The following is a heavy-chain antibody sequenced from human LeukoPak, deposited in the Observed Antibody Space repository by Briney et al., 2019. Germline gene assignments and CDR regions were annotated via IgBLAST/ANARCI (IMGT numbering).Heavy chain of an antibody. Sequence: GESLEISCKGSGYIFTSYWIGWVRQLPGKGLEWMGIIYPGDSDTRYSPSFQGQVTISADKSISTAYLQWSSPKASDTAMYYCARQDIVVVPAARWDAFDIWGQGTMVTVSS. D-gene: IGHD2-2*01. CDR1: GYIFTSYW. CDR2: IYPGDSDT. J-gene: IGHJ3*02. V-gene: IGHV5-51*01. CDR3: ARQDIVVVPAARWDAFDI.